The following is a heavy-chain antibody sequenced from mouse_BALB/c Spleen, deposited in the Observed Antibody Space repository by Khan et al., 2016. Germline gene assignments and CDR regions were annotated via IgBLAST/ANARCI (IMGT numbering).Heavy chain of an antibody. J-gene: IGHJ4*01. CDR1: GYSFTGYN. Sequence: VQLQQSGPELEKPGASVKISCKASGYSFTGYNMNWVKQSNGKSLEWIGNIDPYYGGISYNQKFKGKATLTVEKSSSTAYMQLKSLTSEYSSVYYCARSGYGSSYAIVYWGHGTSVTVSS. CDR3: ARSGYGSSYAIVY. D-gene: IGHD1-1*01. V-gene: IGHV1-39*01. CDR2: IDPYYGGI.